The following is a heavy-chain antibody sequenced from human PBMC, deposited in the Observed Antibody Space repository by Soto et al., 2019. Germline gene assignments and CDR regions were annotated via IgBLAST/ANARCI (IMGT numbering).Heavy chain of an antibody. J-gene: IGHJ4*02. D-gene: IGHD3-22*01. CDR3: ARGIHTMIRSLGY. CDR1: GGTFSSYA. Sequence: GASVKVSCKASGGTFSSYAISWVRQAPGQGLEWMGGIIPIFGTANYAQKFQGRVTITADESTSTAYMELSSLRSEGTAVYYCARGIHTMIRSLGYWGQGTLVTVSS. CDR2: IIPIFGTA. V-gene: IGHV1-69*13.